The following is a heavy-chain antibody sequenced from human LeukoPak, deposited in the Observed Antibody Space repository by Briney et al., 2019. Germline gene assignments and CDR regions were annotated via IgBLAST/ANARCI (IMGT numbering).Heavy chain of an antibody. D-gene: IGHD4-23*01. V-gene: IGHV1-18*01. CDR2: SNTYNVNT. CDR3: ARVDYGGNYVDY. CDR1: GYIFTNCG. Sequence: GASVTVSFTRSGYIFTNCGISWLRQPPGQGHEWMGWSNTYNVNTNYAQRLQGRVTMTTDTSTSTAYMELRSLRSDDTAVYYCARVDYGGNYVDYWGQRTLVTVSS. J-gene: IGHJ4*02.